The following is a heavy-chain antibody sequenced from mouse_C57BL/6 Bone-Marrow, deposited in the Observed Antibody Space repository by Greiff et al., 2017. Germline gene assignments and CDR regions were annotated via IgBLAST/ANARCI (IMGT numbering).Heavy chain of an antibody. CDR3: ARSDLGFYAMDY. Sequence: VQLQQPGAELVKPGASVKMSCKASGYTFTSYWITWVKQRPGKGLEWIGDIYPGSGSTNYNEKFKSKATLTVDTSSSTAYMQLSSLTSEDSAVYFCARSDLGFYAMDYWGQGTSVTVSS. CDR2: IYPGSGST. J-gene: IGHJ4*01. CDR1: GYTFTSYW. V-gene: IGHV1-55*01.